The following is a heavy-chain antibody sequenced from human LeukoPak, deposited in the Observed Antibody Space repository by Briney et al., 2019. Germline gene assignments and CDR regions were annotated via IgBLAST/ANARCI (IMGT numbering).Heavy chain of an antibody. Sequence: KSSETLSLTCTVSGGSISSGSYYWSWIRQPAGKGLEWIGYIYYSGITNYNSSLKSRVTISVDTSKNQFSLKLSSVTAADTAVYYCARVGSSGYYPVDIWGQGTMVTVSS. CDR2: IYYSGIT. CDR3: ARVGSSGYYPVDI. D-gene: IGHD3-22*01. CDR1: GGSISSGSYY. J-gene: IGHJ3*02. V-gene: IGHV4-61*10.